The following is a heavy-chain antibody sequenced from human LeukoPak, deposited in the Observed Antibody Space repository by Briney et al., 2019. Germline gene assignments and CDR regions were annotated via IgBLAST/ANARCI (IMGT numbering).Heavy chain of an antibody. D-gene: IGHD3-10*01. CDR1: GFTFSSYS. CDR3: ARAAGGLEAFDI. CDR2: ITSSGRYI. Sequence: GGSLRLSCAASGFTFSSYSMNWVRQAPGKGLEWVSSITSSGRYIYYADSVKGRFTISRDNSENSLYLQMNSLRAEDTAVYYCARAAGGLEAFDIWGQGTMVTVSS. V-gene: IGHV3-21*01. J-gene: IGHJ3*02.